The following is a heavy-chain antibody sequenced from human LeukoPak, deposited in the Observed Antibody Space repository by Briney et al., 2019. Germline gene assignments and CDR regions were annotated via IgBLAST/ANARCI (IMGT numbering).Heavy chain of an antibody. J-gene: IGHJ4*02. Sequence: GGSLRLSCAASGFTFSSYAMSWVRQPPGKGLEWVSAISGSGGSTYYADSVKGRFTISRDNSKNTLYLQTNSLRAEDTAVYYCAKDPPKLLWFGELNFDYWGQGTLVTVSS. CDR2: ISGSGGST. CDR1: GFTFSSYA. CDR3: AKDPPKLLWFGELNFDY. D-gene: IGHD3-10*01. V-gene: IGHV3-23*01.